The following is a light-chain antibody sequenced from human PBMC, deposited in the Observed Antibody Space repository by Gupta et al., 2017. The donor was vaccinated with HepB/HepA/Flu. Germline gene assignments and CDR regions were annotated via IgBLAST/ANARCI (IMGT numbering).Light chain of an antibody. J-gene: IGKJ1*01. V-gene: IGKV3-15*01. Sequence: DIVITQSTATLSVSTGGSATLSCRAGQGVSGHVAWYKQKPGQAPRLIIYDASNRAPGIPTRFSGSGSGTEFTLTISSLESEDFVVYYCQQYGRWPWTFGRGTKVENK. CDR3: QQYGRWPWT. CDR2: DAS. CDR1: QGVSGH.